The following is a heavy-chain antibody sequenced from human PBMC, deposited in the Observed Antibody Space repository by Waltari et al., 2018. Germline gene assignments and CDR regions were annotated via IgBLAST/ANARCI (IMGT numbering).Heavy chain of an antibody. CDR3: ARDVTIFGVVINAFDI. D-gene: IGHD3-3*01. Sequence: QVQLVQSGAEVKKPGSSVKVSCKASGGTFSSYAISWVRQAPGQGLEWMGGNIPIFGTANYARKFQGRVTITTDESTSTAYMELSSLRSEDTAVYYCARDVTIFGVVINAFDIWGQGTMVTVSS. J-gene: IGHJ3*02. V-gene: IGHV1-69*05. CDR2: NIPIFGTA. CDR1: GGTFSSYA.